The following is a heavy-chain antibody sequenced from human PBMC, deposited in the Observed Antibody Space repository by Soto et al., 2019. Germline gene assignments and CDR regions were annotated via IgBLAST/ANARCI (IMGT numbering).Heavy chain of an antibody. CDR3: ARGDIGSYAGGYFDS. Sequence: QVQLQESGPGLVKPSQTLSLTCTVSGGSISSGNYYWSWIRQHPGKGLEWIGYIYYSGSTYYNPPLKSRVTISVDTSKNQFSLKLSSVTAADTAVYYCARGDIGSYAGGYFDSWGRGAPVSVSS. D-gene: IGHD6-13*01. V-gene: IGHV4-31*03. CDR1: GGSISSGNYY. J-gene: IGHJ4*02. CDR2: IYYSGST.